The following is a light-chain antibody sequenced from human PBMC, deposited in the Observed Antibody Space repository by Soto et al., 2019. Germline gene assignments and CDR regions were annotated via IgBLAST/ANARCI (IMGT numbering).Light chain of an antibody. CDR2: DAS. CDR3: QQRSNWPPIT. CDR1: QSVSSY. V-gene: IGKV3-11*01. J-gene: IGKJ5*01. Sequence: EIVLPQSPAPLSFSPGERATLSCRASQSVSSYLAWYQQKPGQAPRLLIYDASNRATGIPARFSGSGSGTDFTLTISSLEPEDFAVYYCQQRSNWPPITFGQGTRLEIK.